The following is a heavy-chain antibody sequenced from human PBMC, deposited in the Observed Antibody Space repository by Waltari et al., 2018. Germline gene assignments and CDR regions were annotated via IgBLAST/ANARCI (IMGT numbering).Heavy chain of an antibody. CDR1: GASITNSNSY. V-gene: IGHV4-39*01. D-gene: IGHD3-10*01. CDR3: ARNMESPYNAPYYFYYMDV. CDR2: IYYRGRT. Sequence: QLQLQESGPGLVKPSETLSLTCSVSGASITNSNSYWSWIRQPPGKGLVWNGSIYYRGRTDPIPALKSRVTISLDTSQNQLSLKVSSVTVADTAIYFCARNMESPYNAPYYFYYMDVWGKGTTVTVSS. J-gene: IGHJ6*03.